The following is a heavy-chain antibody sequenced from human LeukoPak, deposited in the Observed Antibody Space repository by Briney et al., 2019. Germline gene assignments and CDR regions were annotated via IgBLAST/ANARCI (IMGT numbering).Heavy chain of an antibody. CDR1: GFTFSSYW. CDR2: INSDGTGT. CDR3: ARGGIRFLEL. J-gene: IGHJ4*02. V-gene: IGHV3-74*01. D-gene: IGHD3-3*01. Sequence: PGGSLRLSCAASGFTFSSYWMHWVRQAPGKGLVSVSRINSDGTGTNYADSVKGRFTISRDNAKNTLYLQMNSLRAEDTAIYYCARGGIRFLELWGQGTLVTVSS.